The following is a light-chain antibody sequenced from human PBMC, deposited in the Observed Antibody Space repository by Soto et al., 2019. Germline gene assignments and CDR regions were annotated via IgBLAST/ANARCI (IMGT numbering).Light chain of an antibody. CDR2: DAS. CDR3: QQYHSWA. Sequence: DIQVAQSPSTLSSSIGDRVTMTCRISHSSSRRLAWYQQKPGKAPRLLIYDASSLERGVPSRFSGSGSGTEFTLTITSLEPDDFATYYCQQYHSWAFGQGTKG. J-gene: IGKJ1*01. V-gene: IGKV1-5*01. CDR1: HSSSRR.